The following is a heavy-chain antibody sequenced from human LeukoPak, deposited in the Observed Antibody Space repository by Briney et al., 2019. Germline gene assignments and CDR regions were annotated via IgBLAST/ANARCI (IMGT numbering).Heavy chain of an antibody. D-gene: IGHD5/OR15-5a*01. Sequence: SETLSLTCTVSGGSISSYYWSWIRQPPGKGLEWIGYIYYSGSTNYNPSLKSRVTISVDTSKNQFSLKLSSVTAADTAVYYCARGLSGVYDVGLFDYWGQGTLVTVSS. CDR1: GGSISSYY. CDR3: ARGLSGVYDVGLFDY. CDR2: IYYSGST. J-gene: IGHJ4*02. V-gene: IGHV4-59*01.